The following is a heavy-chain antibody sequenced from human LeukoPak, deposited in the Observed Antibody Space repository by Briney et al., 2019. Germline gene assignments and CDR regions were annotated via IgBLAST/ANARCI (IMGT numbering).Heavy chain of an antibody. Sequence: PSETLSLTCTVSGGSISSSSYYWGWIRQPPGNGLEWIGSIYYSGRTYYNPSLKSRVTISVDTSKNQFSLRLSSVTAADTAVYSCVRVSYYYYMDVWGKGTTVTISS. J-gene: IGHJ6*03. CDR1: GGSISSSSYY. CDR2: IYYSGRT. CDR3: VRVSYYYYMDV. V-gene: IGHV4-39*01.